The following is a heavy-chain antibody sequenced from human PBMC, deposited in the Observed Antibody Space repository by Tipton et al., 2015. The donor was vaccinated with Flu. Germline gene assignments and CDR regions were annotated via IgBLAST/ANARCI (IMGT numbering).Heavy chain of an antibody. CDR3: ARAGSLLLEGALDV. Sequence: SLRLSCAASGFSFSSYGMHWVRQAPGKGLQYVSGIASNGGTTYYANSVKGRFTISRDNSKNTLYLQMGSLRGEDMAVYYCARAGSLLLEGALDVWGQGTTVTVSS. CDR2: IASNGGTT. J-gene: IGHJ6*02. V-gene: IGHV3-64*01. D-gene: IGHD3-3*01. CDR1: GFSFSSYG.